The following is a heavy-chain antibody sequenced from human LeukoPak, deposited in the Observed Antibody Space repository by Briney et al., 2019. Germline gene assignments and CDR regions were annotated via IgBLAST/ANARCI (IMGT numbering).Heavy chain of an antibody. D-gene: IGHD6-19*01. J-gene: IGHJ1*01. V-gene: IGHV3-30-3*01. CDR2: ISYDGSNK. CDR3: ARSAVAAFAEYFQH. Sequence: GGSLRLSCAASGFTFSSYAMHWVRQAPGKGLEWVAVISYDGSNKYYADSVKGRFTISRDNSKNTLYLQMNSLRAEDTAVYYCARSAVAAFAEYFQHWGQGTLVTVSS. CDR1: GFTFSSYA.